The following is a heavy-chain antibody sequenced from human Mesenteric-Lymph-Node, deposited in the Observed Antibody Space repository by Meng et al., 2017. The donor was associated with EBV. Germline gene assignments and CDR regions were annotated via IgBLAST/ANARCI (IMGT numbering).Heavy chain of an antibody. CDR1: GASITSSGYY. Sequence: QVHLQESGPGLVKLSQXLSLTCAVSGASITSSGYYWNWIRQSPGKGLELIGYIYYSGYTYYNLSLKSRVAISVDVSKNQFSLKLSSVTAADTAVYYCASMEYTYHWYFDLWGRGTLVTVSS. V-gene: IGHV4-30-4*01. J-gene: IGHJ2*01. CDR3: ASMEYTYHWYFDL. CDR2: IYYSGYT. D-gene: IGHD1-1*01.